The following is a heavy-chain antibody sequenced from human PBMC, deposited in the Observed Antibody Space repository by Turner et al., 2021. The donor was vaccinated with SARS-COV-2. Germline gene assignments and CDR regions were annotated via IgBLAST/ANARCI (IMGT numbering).Heavy chain of an antibody. D-gene: IGHD2-2*01. CDR1: GGSITSSTYY. V-gene: IGHV4-39*01. CDR3: ARSYHTYYFDY. J-gene: IGHJ4*02. CDR2: IFSSGST. Sequence: QLQLQESGPGLVKPSETLSLTCTVPGGSITSSTYYWGWIRQPPGKGLDWIGSIFSSGSTYYNPSLKSRVTISVDTSKSQFSLKLTSVTAADTAVYYCARSYHTYYFDYWGQGTLGTVSS.